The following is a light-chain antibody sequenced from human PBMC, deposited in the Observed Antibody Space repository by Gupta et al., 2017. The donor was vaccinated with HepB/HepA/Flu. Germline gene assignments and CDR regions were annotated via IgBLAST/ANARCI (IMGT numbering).Light chain of an antibody. CDR1: QSLNTN. CDR2: GAS. Sequence: VMTQSPATLSVSPGERATLSCRASQSLNTNLAWYQQKPGQAPTLLIYGASTRATGVPARFSGGGSGTEFNLTISGLQSEDFAVYYCQQYNNWPPWTFGQGTKVEI. J-gene: IGKJ1*01. V-gene: IGKV3-15*01. CDR3: QQYNNWPPWT.